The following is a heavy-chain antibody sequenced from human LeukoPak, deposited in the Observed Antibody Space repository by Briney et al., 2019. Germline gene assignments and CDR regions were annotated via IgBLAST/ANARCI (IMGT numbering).Heavy chain of an antibody. CDR1: GYSFTTYW. Sequence: ESLKISCKGSGYSFTTYWIGWVRQMPGKGLESMGIIYPADSDTKYSPSFQGQVTISADKSISAAYLRWSSLKTSDTAMYYCVRLDSAGWYYFDYWGQGTLVTVSS. V-gene: IGHV5-51*01. D-gene: IGHD6-19*01. J-gene: IGHJ4*02. CDR2: IYPADSDT. CDR3: VRLDSAGWYYFDY.